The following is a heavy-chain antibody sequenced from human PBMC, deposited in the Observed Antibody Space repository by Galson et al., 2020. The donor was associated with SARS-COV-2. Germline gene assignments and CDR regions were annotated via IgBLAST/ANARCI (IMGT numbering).Heavy chain of an antibody. CDR3: ARDVYWSSTSCYSGVLFY. V-gene: IGHV4-31*03. Sequence: SETLSLTCTVSGGSISSGGYYWSWIRQHPGKGLEWLGYIYYSGSTYYNPSLKSRVPISVDTSKNQFSLKLSSVTAADTAVYYYARDVYWSSTSCYSGVLFYCGQGTLVTVSS. CDR2: IYYSGST. CDR1: GGSISSGGYY. D-gene: IGHD2-2*02. J-gene: IGHJ4*02.